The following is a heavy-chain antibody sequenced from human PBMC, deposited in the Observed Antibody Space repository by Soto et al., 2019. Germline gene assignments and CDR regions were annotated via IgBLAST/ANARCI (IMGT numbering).Heavy chain of an antibody. J-gene: IGHJ2*01. CDR3: ARDPAAGIYWYFGL. CDR1: GGSISSSSYY. D-gene: IGHD6-13*01. Sequence: SETLSLTCTVSGGSISSSSYYWGWIRQPPGKGLEWIGSIYYSGSTYYNPSLKSRVTISVDTSKNQFSLKLSSVTAADTAVYYCARDPAAGIYWYFGLWGRCPLVTVS. V-gene: IGHV4-39*07. CDR2: IYYSGST.